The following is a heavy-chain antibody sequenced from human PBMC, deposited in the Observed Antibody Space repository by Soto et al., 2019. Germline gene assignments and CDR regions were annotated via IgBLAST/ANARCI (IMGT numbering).Heavy chain of an antibody. D-gene: IGHD5-12*01. V-gene: IGHV3-23*01. CDR1: GFTFSDYA. Sequence: PGGSLRLACAASGFTFSDYAMSWVRQGPGKGLEWVSAISGSGGGTYYADSVKGRFTISRDNSKNTLYLQMSSLRAEDTAIYYCAKGLKKGFGGYDSLDYWGQGTLVTVSS. J-gene: IGHJ4*01. CDR2: ISGSGGGT. CDR3: AKGLKKGFGGYDSLDY.